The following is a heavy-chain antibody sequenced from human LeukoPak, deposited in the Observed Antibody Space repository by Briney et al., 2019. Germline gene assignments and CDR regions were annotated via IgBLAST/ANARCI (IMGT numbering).Heavy chain of an antibody. J-gene: IGHJ4*02. CDR1: GFTVSSNS. D-gene: IGHD4-23*01. Sequence: PGGSLRLSCTVSGFTVSSNSMSWVRQAPGKGLEWVSFIYSDNTHYSDSVKGRFTISKDNSKNTLYLQMNSLRAEDTAVYYCARRAGVYSHPYDYGGQGTLFTASS. CDR2: IYSDNT. CDR3: ARRAGVYSHPYDY. V-gene: IGHV3-53*01.